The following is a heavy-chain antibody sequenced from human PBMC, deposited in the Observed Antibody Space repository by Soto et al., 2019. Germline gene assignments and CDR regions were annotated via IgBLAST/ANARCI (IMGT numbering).Heavy chain of an antibody. CDR3: ARPQDPNYYYGMDV. CDR2: ISTTGGTT. V-gene: IGHV3-23*01. J-gene: IGHJ6*02. Sequence: EVQLLESGGGLVQPGGSLRLSCAASGFTFSSYAMNWVRQAPGKGLEWVSVISTTGGTTYYADCVKGRFTISRDNSKNRLYLQMNSLRAGDTAVYYCARPQDPNYYYGMDVWGQGTTVTVSS. CDR1: GFTFSSYA.